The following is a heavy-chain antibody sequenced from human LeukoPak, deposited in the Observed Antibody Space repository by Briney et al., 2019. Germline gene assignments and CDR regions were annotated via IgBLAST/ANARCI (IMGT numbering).Heavy chain of an antibody. J-gene: IGHJ4*02. CDR1: GFSFSDHN. CDR2: MSGSGSVA. V-gene: IGHV3-23*01. D-gene: IGHD3-9*01. Sequence: GGSLRLSCAVSGFSFSDHNMNWVRQPPGKGLEWVSLMSGSGSVAYYADSVKGRFTISRDNSKNTLYLQMNSLRAEDTAIYYCAKNYDIWDYWGQGTLVTVSS. CDR3: AKNYDIWDY.